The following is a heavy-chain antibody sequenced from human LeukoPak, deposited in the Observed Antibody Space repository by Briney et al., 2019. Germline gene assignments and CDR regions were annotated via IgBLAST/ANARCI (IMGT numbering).Heavy chain of an antibody. J-gene: IGHJ4*02. Sequence: GGSLRLSCAASGFTFSSSWMSWVRQAPGKGLEWVANIKQDGSEKYYVDSVKGRFTISRDNAKNSLYLQMNSLRAEDTAVYYCARADGSSAPSEHDYGDYADYWGQGTLVTVSS. CDR2: IKQDGSEK. CDR1: GFTFSSSW. V-gene: IGHV3-7*01. CDR3: ARADGSSAPSEHDYGDYADY. D-gene: IGHD4-17*01.